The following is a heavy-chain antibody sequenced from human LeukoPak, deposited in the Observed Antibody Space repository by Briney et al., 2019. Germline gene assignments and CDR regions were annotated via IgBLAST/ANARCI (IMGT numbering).Heavy chain of an antibody. J-gene: IGHJ3*01. CDR1: GDTLSSYA. Sequence: ASVKVSCKASGDTLSSYAISWVRQAPGQGLEWMGRIIPIPGITNHAQKFQGRVTITADKSTSTAYLELSSLRSGDTAVYYCAKCHYDSTGHYSLGAFDVWGQGTTVTVAS. CDR2: IIPIPGIT. CDR3: AKCHYDSTGHYSLGAFDV. D-gene: IGHD3-22*01. V-gene: IGHV1-69*04.